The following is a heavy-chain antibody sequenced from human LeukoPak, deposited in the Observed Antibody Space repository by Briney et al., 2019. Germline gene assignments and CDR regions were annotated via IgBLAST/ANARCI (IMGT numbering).Heavy chain of an antibody. J-gene: IGHJ6*03. Sequence: SETLSLTCTVSGGPISSSSYYWGWIRQPPGKGLEWIGSIYYSGSTYYNPSLTSRVTISVDTSKNQFSLKLSSVTAADTAVYYCARHKDYYYSYMDVWGKGTTVTISS. CDR2: IYYSGST. V-gene: IGHV4-39*01. CDR1: GGPISSSSYY. CDR3: ARHKDYYYSYMDV.